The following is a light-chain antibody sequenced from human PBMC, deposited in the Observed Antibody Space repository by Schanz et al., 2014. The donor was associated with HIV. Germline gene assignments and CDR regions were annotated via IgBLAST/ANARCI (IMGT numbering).Light chain of an antibody. Sequence: QSALTQPASVSGSPGQSITISCTGTSSDVGGYNYVSWYQQHPGKAPKLMIYEVSKRPSGVSNRFSGSKSGNTASLTISGLQAEDEADYYCSSYTSSSTKVLGGGTKLTVL. CDR2: EVS. CDR1: SSDVGGYNY. V-gene: IGLV2-14*01. J-gene: IGLJ3*02. CDR3: SSYTSSSTKV.